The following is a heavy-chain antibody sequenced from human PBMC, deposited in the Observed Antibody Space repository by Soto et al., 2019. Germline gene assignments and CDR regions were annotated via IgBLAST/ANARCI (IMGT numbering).Heavy chain of an antibody. CDR3: ARDQRRPPLYRSSWYSPFYYYGMDV. CDR1: GGSISSYY. Sequence: SETLSLTCTVSGGSISSYYWSWIRQPAGKGLEWIGRIYTSGSTNYNPSLKSRVTMPVDTSKNQFSLKLSSVTAADTAVYYCARDQRRPPLYRSSWYSPFYYYGMDVWGQGNTVT. J-gene: IGHJ6*02. V-gene: IGHV4-4*07. CDR2: IYTSGST. D-gene: IGHD6-13*01.